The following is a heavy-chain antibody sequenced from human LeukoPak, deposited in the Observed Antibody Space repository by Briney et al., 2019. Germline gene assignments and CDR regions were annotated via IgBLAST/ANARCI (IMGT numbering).Heavy chain of an antibody. V-gene: IGHV1-2*02. CDR3: ARAHGLGAAGYYFDY. CDR2: INRNFGNT. CDR1: GYTFTGYY. D-gene: IGHD6-13*01. Sequence: ASVKVSCKASGYTFTGYYMHWVRQAPGQGLEWMGWINRNFGNTNYAQKFQGRVTVTRDTSISTAYMELSRLRSDDTAVYYCARAHGLGAAGYYFDYWGQGTLVTVSS. J-gene: IGHJ4*02.